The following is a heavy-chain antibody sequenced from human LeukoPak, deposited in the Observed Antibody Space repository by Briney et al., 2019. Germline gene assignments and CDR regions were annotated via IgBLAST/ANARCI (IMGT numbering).Heavy chain of an antibody. CDR1: GFTFSGSA. Sequence: QPGGSLKLSCAASGFTFSGSAMHWVRQASGKGLEWAGRIRSKANSYATAYAASVKGRFTISRDDSKNTAYLQMNSLKTEDTAVYYCTRPELWSGQPMDVWGKGTTVTVSS. D-gene: IGHD3-3*01. J-gene: IGHJ6*03. CDR2: IRSKANSYAT. CDR3: TRPELWSGQPMDV. V-gene: IGHV3-73*01.